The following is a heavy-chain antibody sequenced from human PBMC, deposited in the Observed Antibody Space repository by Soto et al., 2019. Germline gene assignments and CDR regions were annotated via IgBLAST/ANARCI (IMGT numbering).Heavy chain of an antibody. CDR1: GFTFGNYA. CDR2: ITSGGSA. CDR3: GRAPGYCSSNDCYVYFDY. V-gene: IGHV3-23*01. D-gene: IGHD2-2*01. Sequence: PGGSLRLSCAVSGFTFGNYAMSWVRQAPGRGLEWVSSITSGGSAYYAGPVKGRFSISRDNSKNTLYLQMSSLSAGDTAVYYCGRAPGYCSSNDCYVYFDYWGQGTLVTVSS. J-gene: IGHJ4*02.